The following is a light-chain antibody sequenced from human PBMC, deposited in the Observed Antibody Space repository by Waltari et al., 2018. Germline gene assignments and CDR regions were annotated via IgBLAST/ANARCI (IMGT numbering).Light chain of an antibody. CDR3: QQSYSTPPIT. CDR2: SAS. Sequence: DIQMTQSTSSLSASLGDRVPIPCRASQSISSYLNWYQQKPGKAPKLLIYSASSLQSGVPSRFSGSGSGTDFTLTISSLQPEDFATYYCQQSYSTPPITFGQGTRLEIK. J-gene: IGKJ5*01. V-gene: IGKV1-39*01. CDR1: QSISSY.